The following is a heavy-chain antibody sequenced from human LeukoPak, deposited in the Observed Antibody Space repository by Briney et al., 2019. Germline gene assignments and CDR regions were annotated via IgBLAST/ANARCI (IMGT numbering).Heavy chain of an antibody. CDR1: GGSFSGYY. V-gene: IGHV4-34*01. CDR3: AREGLELLDAFDI. J-gene: IGHJ3*02. Sequence: SETLSLTCAVYGGSFSGYYWSWIRQPPGKGLEWIGEINHSGSTNYNPSLKSRVTISVDTSKNQFSLKLSSVTGADTAVYYCAREGLELLDAFDIWAQGTIVSVSS. D-gene: IGHD1-7*01. CDR2: INHSGST.